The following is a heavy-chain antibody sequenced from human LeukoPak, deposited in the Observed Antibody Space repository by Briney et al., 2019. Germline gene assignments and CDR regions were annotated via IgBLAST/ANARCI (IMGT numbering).Heavy chain of an antibody. CDR2: ISWDGDDT. V-gene: IGHV3-43D*03. CDR3: AKEGYCAGGSCQLSPYFDY. D-gene: IGHD2-15*01. J-gene: IGHJ4*02. Sequence: GGSLRLSCAASGFTFGDYVMHWVRQTPGKGLEWVSLISWDGDDTYYADSVKGRFTISRDNSKNSLYLQMNSLRAEDTALYFCAKEGYCAGGSCQLSPYFDYWGQGTLVTVSS. CDR1: GFTFGDYV.